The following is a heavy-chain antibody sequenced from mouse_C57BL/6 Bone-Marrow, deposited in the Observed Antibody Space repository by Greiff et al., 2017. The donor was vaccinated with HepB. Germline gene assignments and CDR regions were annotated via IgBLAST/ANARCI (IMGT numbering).Heavy chain of an antibody. CDR2: IDPETGGT. CDR3: TRPPTGVATDY. D-gene: IGHD1-1*01. CDR1: GYTFTDYE. Sequence: QVQLQQSGAELVRPGASVTLSCKASGYTFTDYEMHWVKQTPVHGLEWIGAIDPETGGTAYNQKFKGKAILTADKSSSTAYMELRSLTSEDSAVYYCTRPPTGVATDYWGQGTTLTVSS. V-gene: IGHV1-15*01. J-gene: IGHJ2*01.